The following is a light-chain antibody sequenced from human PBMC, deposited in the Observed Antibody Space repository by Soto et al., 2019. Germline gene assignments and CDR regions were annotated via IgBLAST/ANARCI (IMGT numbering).Light chain of an antibody. J-gene: IGKJ5*01. Sequence: EIVLTQSPGTLSLSPGERATLSCRAVQIVSSGYVAWYQQTPGQAPRLLIYGASSRATGIPDRFSGSGSGTDFTLAISRLEPEDFAVYYCQQHGSSPPITFGQGTRLEIK. CDR1: QIVSSGY. CDR3: QQHGSSPPIT. V-gene: IGKV3-20*01. CDR2: GAS.